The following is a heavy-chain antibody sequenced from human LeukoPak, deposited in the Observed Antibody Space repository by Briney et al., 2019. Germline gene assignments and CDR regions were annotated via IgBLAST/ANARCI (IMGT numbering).Heavy chain of an antibody. Sequence: GASVKVSCKASGYTFTSYGISWVRQAPGQGVEWMGWISAYNGNTNYAQKLQGRVTMTTDTSTSTAYVELRSLRSDDTAVYYCSRTSSTVNADDCWGQGTLVTVSS. J-gene: IGHJ4*02. CDR1: GYTFTSYG. CDR3: SRTSSTVNADDC. V-gene: IGHV1-18*01. CDR2: ISAYNGNT. D-gene: IGHD4-17*01.